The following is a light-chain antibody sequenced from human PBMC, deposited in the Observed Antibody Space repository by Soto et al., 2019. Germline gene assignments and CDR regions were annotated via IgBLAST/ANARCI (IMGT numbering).Light chain of an antibody. V-gene: IGKV1-9*01. Sequence: DIQLTQSPSFLSASVGDRVTITCRASQGLSSDLAWYQQKPGKAPKLLIYAASTLQSGVPSRFSGSGSGIEFTITSISLKSEDFVTYYWQQLNSYPISFGHGTRREIK. CDR3: QQLNSYPIS. J-gene: IGKJ5*01. CDR1: QGLSSD. CDR2: AAS.